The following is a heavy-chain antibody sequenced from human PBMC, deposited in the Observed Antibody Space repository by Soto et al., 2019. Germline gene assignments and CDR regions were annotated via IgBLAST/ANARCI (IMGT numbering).Heavy chain of an antibody. CDR3: ARDNGAPGGVIDY. CDR2: IYYGENT. V-gene: IGHV4-31*03. J-gene: IGHJ4*02. D-gene: IGHD2-8*01. CDR1: GGSISSGGWY. Sequence: QVQLQESGPGLVKPSQTLSLRCTVSGGSISSGGWYWTWIRQHPGKGLEWIGYIYYGENTYYNPSLKSRVTISVDTSKNQFSLNLSSVTAADTAVYFCARDNGAPGGVIDYWGQGILVTVSS.